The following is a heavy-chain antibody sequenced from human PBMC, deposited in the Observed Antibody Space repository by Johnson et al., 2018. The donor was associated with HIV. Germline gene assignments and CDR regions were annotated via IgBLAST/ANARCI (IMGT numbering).Heavy chain of an antibody. Sequence: VQLVESGGGLVQPGRSLRLSCAASGFTFDDYAMHWVRQAPGKGLEWVSGISWNSGSIGYADSVKGRFTISRDNAKNSLYLQMNSLRAEDTALYYCAKDRGSAAGTPWDAFDIWGQGTMVTVSS. CDR3: AKDRGSAAGTPWDAFDI. CDR1: GFTFDDYA. CDR2: ISWNSGSI. J-gene: IGHJ3*02. V-gene: IGHV3-9*01. D-gene: IGHD6-13*01.